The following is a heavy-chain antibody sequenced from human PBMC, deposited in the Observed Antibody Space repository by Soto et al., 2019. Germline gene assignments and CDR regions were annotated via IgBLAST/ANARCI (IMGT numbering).Heavy chain of an antibody. Sequence: PSETLSLTCTVSGGSISSYYWSWIRQPPGKGLEWIGYIYYSGSTNYNPSLKSRVTISVDTSKNQFSLKLSSVTAADTAVYYCAREYDPPYFDYWGQGTLVTVSS. D-gene: IGHD3-16*01. V-gene: IGHV4-59*01. CDR3: AREYDPPYFDY. CDR2: IYYSGST. J-gene: IGHJ4*02. CDR1: GGSISSYY.